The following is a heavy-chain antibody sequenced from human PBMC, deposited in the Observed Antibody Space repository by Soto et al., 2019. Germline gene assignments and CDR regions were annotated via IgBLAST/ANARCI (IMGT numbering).Heavy chain of an antibody. J-gene: IGHJ6*02. CDR2: IYYSGST. V-gene: IGHV4-31*03. Sequence: SETLSLTCTVSGGSISSGGYYWSWIRQHPGKGLEWIGYIYYSGSTYYNPSLKSRVTMSVDTSKNQFSLKLSSVTAADTAVYYCARDSYGGVFQVVRHRPYGMDVWGQGTTVTVSS. CDR3: ARDSYGGVFQVVRHRPYGMDV. D-gene: IGHD4-17*01. CDR1: GGSISSGGYY.